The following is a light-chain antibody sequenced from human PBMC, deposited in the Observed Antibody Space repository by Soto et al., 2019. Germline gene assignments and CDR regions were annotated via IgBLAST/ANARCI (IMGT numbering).Light chain of an antibody. CDR2: GAS. Sequence: EIVMTQSPATLSVSPGERATLSCRASQSISSNLAWYQQKPGQAPRLLIYGASTRATGIPDRFSGSGSGTDFALTISRRHPEDFGVHYYEQYNNYRHPLTFGGGTKVEIK. V-gene: IGKV3-15*01. CDR1: QSISSN. CDR3: EQYNNYRHPLT. J-gene: IGKJ4*01.